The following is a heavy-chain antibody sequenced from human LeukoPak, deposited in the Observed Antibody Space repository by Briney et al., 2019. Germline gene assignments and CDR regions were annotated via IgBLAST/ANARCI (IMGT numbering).Heavy chain of an antibody. J-gene: IGHJ4*02. D-gene: IGHD5-12*01. Sequence: GGSLRLSCAASGFTFSTYSMSWVRQAPRKGLEWVSVIWPSGDTTYYADSVKGRFTIPRDNSKNTLYLQMHNLRAEDTALYYCAKDQRPDSGYDIDSWGQGTLVTVSS. CDR3: AKDQRPDSGYDIDS. V-gene: IGHV3-23*01. CDR2: IWPSGDTT. CDR1: GFTFSTYS.